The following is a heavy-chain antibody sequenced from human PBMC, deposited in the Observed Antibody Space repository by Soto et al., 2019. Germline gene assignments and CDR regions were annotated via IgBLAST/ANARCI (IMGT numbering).Heavy chain of an antibody. Sequence: QVQLVQSGAEVKKPGASVKVSCKASGYTFTSYDINWVRQATGQGLEWMGWMNPNSGNTGYAQKCQGRVTMTRNTSISTAYMELSRLSSEDTAVYYCARFLTYYYDSSGYYRTDNDAFDIWGQGTMVTVSS. CDR2: MNPNSGNT. CDR1: GYTFTSYD. J-gene: IGHJ3*02. D-gene: IGHD3-22*01. V-gene: IGHV1-8*01. CDR3: ARFLTYYYDSSGYYRTDNDAFDI.